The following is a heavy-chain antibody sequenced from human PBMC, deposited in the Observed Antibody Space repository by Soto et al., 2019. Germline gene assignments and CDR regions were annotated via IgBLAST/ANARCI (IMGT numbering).Heavy chain of an antibody. V-gene: IGHV1-69*02. D-gene: IGHD6-13*01. CDR1: GGTFSSYT. CDR3: ARGSIAAAGTGGFDY. Sequence: QVQLVQSGAEGKKPGSSVKVSCKASGGTFSSYTISWVRQAPGHGLEWMGRSIPILGIANYAQKFQGRVTITADKSTSTAYMELSSLRSEDTAVYYCARGSIAAAGTGGFDYWGQGTLVTVSS. J-gene: IGHJ4*02. CDR2: SIPILGIA.